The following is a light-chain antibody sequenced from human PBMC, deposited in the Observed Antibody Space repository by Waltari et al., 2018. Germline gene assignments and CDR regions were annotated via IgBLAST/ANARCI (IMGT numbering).Light chain of an antibody. CDR1: QGVGDS. J-gene: IGKJ1*01. CDR2: GAS. CDR3: QKYNIAPRT. V-gene: IGKV1-27*01. Sequence: DIQLTQSPSSLSASAGDRVTITCRASQGVGDSVPWYQQKPGKPPTLLIYGASTLHSGVPSRFSGSGSETDFTLTISSLQPEDVATYYCQKYNIAPRTFGPGTKVEIK.